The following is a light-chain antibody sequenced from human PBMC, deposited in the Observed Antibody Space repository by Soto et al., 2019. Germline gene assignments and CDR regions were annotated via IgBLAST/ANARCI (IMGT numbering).Light chain of an antibody. CDR2: GAS. CDR1: QSVSSSY. V-gene: IGKV3-20*01. Sequence: EIVLTQSPGTLSLSPGERATLSCRASQSVSSSYLAWYQHKPGQAPRLLIYGASSRATGIPDRFSGSGSGTDFTLTISRLEPEDFAVYYCQQYGSSPPNTFGGGTKVEIK. CDR3: QQYGSSPPNT. J-gene: IGKJ4*01.